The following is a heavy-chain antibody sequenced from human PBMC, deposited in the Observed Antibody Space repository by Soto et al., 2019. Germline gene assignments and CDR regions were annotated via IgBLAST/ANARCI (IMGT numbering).Heavy chain of an antibody. Sequence: GGSLRLSCAASGFTFSSYAMSWVRQAPGKGLEWVSAISVSGGSTHYADTVKGRFTISRDNSKNTLYMQMNSLRVEDTAVYYCAKKALPTTVTTWGYYFDYWGQGTLVTVSS. CDR2: ISVSGGST. CDR1: GFTFSSYA. CDR3: AKKALPTTVTTWGYYFDY. D-gene: IGHD4-17*01. V-gene: IGHV3-23*01. J-gene: IGHJ4*02.